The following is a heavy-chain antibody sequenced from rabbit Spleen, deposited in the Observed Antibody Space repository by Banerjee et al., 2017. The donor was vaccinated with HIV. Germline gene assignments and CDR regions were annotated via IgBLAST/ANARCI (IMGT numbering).Heavy chain of an antibody. J-gene: IGHJ6*01. CDR2: IYAGSSDFT. V-gene: IGHV1S45*01. CDR1: GFSFSSSYY. Sequence: QEQLVEYGGDLVQPEGSLTLTCKASGFSFSSSYYMCWVRQAPGKGLEWIACIYAGSSDFTYFASWAKGRFTISKTSSTTVTLQMTSLTAADTATYFCARDSGSSFSSYGMDLWGPGTLVTVS. CDR3: ARDSGSSFSSYGMDL. D-gene: IGHD8-1*01.